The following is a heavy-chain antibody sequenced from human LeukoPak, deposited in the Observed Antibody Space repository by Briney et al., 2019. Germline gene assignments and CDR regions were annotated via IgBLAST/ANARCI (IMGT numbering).Heavy chain of an antibody. Sequence: SETLSLTCTVSGGSISSSNWWSWVRQPPGKGLEWIGEIYHSGSTNYNPSLKSRVTISVDKSKNQFSLKLSSVTAADTAVYYCARGHSMLLYFGQPVAFDIWGQGTVVTLSS. D-gene: IGHD2/OR15-2a*01. CDR1: GGSISSSNW. CDR3: ARGHSMLLYFGQPVAFDI. J-gene: IGHJ3*02. CDR2: IYHSGST. V-gene: IGHV4-4*02.